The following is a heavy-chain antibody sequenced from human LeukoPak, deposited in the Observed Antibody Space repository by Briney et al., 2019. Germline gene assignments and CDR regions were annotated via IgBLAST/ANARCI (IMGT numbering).Heavy chain of an antibody. Sequence: SETLSLTCTVSGGSISSSSYYWGWIRPPPRKGLECIGSIYYSGSTYYNPSLKSRVTISVDTSKNQFSLKLSSVTAADTAVYYCARQGRGYSYGYGGLFAFDIWGQGTMVTVSS. D-gene: IGHD5-18*01. J-gene: IGHJ3*02. CDR1: GGSISSSSYY. V-gene: IGHV4-39*01. CDR3: ARQGRGYSYGYGGLFAFDI. CDR2: IYYSGST.